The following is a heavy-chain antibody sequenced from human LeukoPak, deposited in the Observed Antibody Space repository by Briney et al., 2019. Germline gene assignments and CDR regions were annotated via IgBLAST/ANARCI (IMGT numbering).Heavy chain of an antibody. CDR2: IYTSGST. D-gene: IGHD6-19*01. Sequence: PSETLSLTCTVSGGSISSSSYYWSWIRQPAGKGLEWIGRIYTSGSTNYNPSLKSRVTISVDTSKNQFSLKLSSVTAADPAVYYCAGHGSGWYSFDYWGQGTLVTVSS. CDR1: GGSISSSSYY. CDR3: AGHGSGWYSFDY. J-gene: IGHJ4*02. V-gene: IGHV4-61*02.